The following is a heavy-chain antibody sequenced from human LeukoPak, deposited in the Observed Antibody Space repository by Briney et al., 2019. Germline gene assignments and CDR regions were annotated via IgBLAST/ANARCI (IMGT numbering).Heavy chain of an antibody. Sequence: GASVKVSCKASGYTFTGYYMHWVRQAPGQGLEWMGWINPNSGDTDYAQKFQGRVTVTRDTSISTAYMELGRLRSDDTAVYYCARVSVITQSNGSPDYFASWGQGTLLTVSS. D-gene: IGHD1-26*01. CDR2: INPNSGDT. CDR1: GYTFTGYY. V-gene: IGHV1-2*02. J-gene: IGHJ4*02. CDR3: ARVSVITQSNGSPDYFAS.